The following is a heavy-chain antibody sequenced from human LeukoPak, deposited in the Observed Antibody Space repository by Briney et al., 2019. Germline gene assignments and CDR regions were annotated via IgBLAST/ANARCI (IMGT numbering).Heavy chain of an antibody. J-gene: IGHJ4*02. CDR2: ISSSGSTI. CDR3: ASRLYSSGSFDY. D-gene: IGHD6-19*01. CDR1: GYTVSYYY. Sequence: GGPLRLPCAASGYTVSYYYMSWIRHGSGKGPEWVSYISSSGSTIYYADSVKGRFTISRDNAKNSLYLQMNSLRAEDTAVYYCASRLYSSGSFDYWGQGTLVTVSS. V-gene: IGHV3-11*04.